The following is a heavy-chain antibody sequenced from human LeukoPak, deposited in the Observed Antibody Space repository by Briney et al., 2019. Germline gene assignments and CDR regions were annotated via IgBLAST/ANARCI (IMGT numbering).Heavy chain of an antibody. D-gene: IGHD6-19*01. CDR3: ARDPYSSGRYYFDD. Sequence: GGSLRLSCAASGFTFSSYSMNWVRQAPGKGLEWVALIRYDGSDKYYAASVKGRFTISRDNSKNTLYLQMNSLRGEDTAVYYCARDPYSSGRYYFDDWGQGTLVTVSS. CDR1: GFTFSSYS. CDR2: IRYDGSDK. J-gene: IGHJ4*02. V-gene: IGHV3-30*02.